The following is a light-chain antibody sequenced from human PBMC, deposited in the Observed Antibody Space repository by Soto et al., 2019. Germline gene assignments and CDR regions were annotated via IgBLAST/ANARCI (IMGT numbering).Light chain of an antibody. CDR2: AAS. Sequence: DIQMTQSPSSVSASVGDRASITCRASQGISSSLAWYQQKPGSAPKFLIYAASSFQSGVPSRFSGSGSGTDFTLTISSLQPEDFATYYCQQANSFPLTFGGGTKVEIK. V-gene: IGKV1-12*01. J-gene: IGKJ4*01. CDR3: QQANSFPLT. CDR1: QGISSS.